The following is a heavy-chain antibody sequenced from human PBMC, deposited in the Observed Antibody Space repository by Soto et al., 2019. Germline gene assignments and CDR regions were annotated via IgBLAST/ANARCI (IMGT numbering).Heavy chain of an antibody. D-gene: IGHD6-13*01. V-gene: IGHV1-69*12. CDR1: GGTFSSYA. Sequence: QVQLVQSGAEVKKPGSSVKVSCKASGGTFSSYAISWVRQAPGQGLEWMGGIIPIFGTANYAKKFQGRVTITADESTSTAYMEQSSRRSEDTAVYYCALKEQKPKRARYYGMDVWGQGTTVTVSS. J-gene: IGHJ6*02. CDR3: ALKEQKPKRARYYGMDV. CDR2: IIPIFGTA.